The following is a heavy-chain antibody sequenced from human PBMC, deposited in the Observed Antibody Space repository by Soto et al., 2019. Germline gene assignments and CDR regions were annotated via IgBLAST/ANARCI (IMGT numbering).Heavy chain of an antibody. CDR1: GTSISSYY. Sequence: SETLSLTCTVSGTSISSYYCGWIRQPPGKGLEWIANIHYSGTTNYNPSLASRVTLSVDTSKNQFSLKMTSVTAADRAMYFCARYNSYAIDYWGRGTLVTVSS. CDR3: ARYNSYAIDY. J-gene: IGHJ4*02. D-gene: IGHD2-8*01. V-gene: IGHV4-59*01. CDR2: IHYSGTT.